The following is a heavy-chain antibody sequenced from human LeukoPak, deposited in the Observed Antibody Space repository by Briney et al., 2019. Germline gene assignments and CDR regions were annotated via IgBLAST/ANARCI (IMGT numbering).Heavy chain of an antibody. D-gene: IGHD6-13*01. V-gene: IGHV3-15*01. CDR2: IKRKTNGGTT. CDR3: TTDAATIAAAGTGPY. CDR1: GFTLSNCA. J-gene: IGHJ4*02. Sequence: GGSLRLSCAASGFTLSNCAMSWVRQAPGKGLEWVGRIKRKTNGGTTDYAAPVKGRFTISRDDSNNTLYLQMNSLKTEDTAVYYCTTDAATIAAAGTGPYWGQGTLVTVSS.